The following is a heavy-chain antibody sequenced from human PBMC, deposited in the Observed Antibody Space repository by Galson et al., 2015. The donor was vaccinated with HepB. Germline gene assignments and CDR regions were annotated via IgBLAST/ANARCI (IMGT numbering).Heavy chain of an antibody. CDR3: ASMIVVVTGDDAFDI. D-gene: IGHD3-22*01. J-gene: IGHJ3*02. CDR2: IWYDGSNK. Sequence: SLRLSCAASGFTFSSYGMHWVRQAPGKGLEWVAVIWYDGSNKYYADSVKGRFTISRDNSKNTLYLQMNSLRAEDTAVYYCASMIVVVTGDDAFDIWGQGTMVTVSS. V-gene: IGHV3-33*01. CDR1: GFTFSSYG.